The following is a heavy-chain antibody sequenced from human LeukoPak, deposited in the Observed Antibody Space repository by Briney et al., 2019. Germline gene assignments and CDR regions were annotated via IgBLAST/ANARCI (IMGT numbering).Heavy chain of an antibody. J-gene: IGHJ6*03. CDR1: GFTFSSYS. D-gene: IGHD6-19*01. CDR3: AKDPYSSGPYYYMDV. Sequence: GGSLRLSCAASGFTFSSYSMNWVRQAPGKGLEWVAFIRYDGSNKYYADSVKGRFTISRDNSKNTLYLQMNSLRAEDTAVYYCAKDPYSSGPYYYMDVWGKGTTVTVSS. V-gene: IGHV3-30*02. CDR2: IRYDGSNK.